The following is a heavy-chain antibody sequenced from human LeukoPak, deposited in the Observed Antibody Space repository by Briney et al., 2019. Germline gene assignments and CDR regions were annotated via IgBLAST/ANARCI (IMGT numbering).Heavy chain of an antibody. CDR1: GFTFSDYI. CDR3: ARDEGYYFDS. CDR2: ISRNSTYI. J-gene: IGHJ4*02. Sequence: GGSLRLSCAASGFTFSDYIMNWVRQAPGKGLEWAASISRNSTYIHYADSVKGRFTISRENARNSLFLQMNSLRAEDTAIYYCARDEGYYFDSWGQGTQVTVSS. V-gene: IGHV3-21*01.